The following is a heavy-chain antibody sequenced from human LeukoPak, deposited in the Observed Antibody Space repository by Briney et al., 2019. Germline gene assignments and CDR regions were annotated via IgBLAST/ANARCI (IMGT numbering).Heavy chain of an antibody. Sequence: GGSLRLSCAASGFTFSTYWMHWVRQAPGKGLVWVSRINSDGSSTSYADSVKGRFTISRDNAKNTLYLRMNSLRAEDTAVYYCARADIVATISDYWGQGTLVTVSS. CDR2: INSDGSST. CDR3: ARADIVATISDY. D-gene: IGHD5-12*01. V-gene: IGHV3-74*01. CDR1: GFTFSTYW. J-gene: IGHJ4*02.